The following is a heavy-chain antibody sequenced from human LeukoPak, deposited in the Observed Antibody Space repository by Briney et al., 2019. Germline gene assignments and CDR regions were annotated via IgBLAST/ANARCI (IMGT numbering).Heavy chain of an antibody. V-gene: IGHV3-23*01. CDR2: ISGSGGST. CDR3: VRDRCSSTSCHDSPNCFDP. D-gene: IGHD2-2*01. CDR1: GSTFSSYA. J-gene: IGHJ5*02. Sequence: PGGSLRLSCAASGSTFSSYAMSWGRQAPGKGLEWVSAISGSGGSTYYADSVKGRFTISRDNAKNSLYLQMNSLRAEDTALYYCVRDRCSSTSCHDSPNCFDPWGQGTLVTVSS.